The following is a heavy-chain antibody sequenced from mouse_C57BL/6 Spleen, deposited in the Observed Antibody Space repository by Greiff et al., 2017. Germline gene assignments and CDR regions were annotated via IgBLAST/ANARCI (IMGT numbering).Heavy chain of an antibody. Sequence: QVQLKESGAELARPGASVKLSCKASGYTFTSYGISWVKQRTGQGLEWIGEIYPRSGNTYYNEKFKGKATLTADKSSSTAYMELRSLTSEDSAVYFCARSGGSSPAWFAYGGQGTLVTVSA. CDR3: ARSGGSSPAWFAY. V-gene: IGHV1-81*01. CDR1: GYTFTSYG. D-gene: IGHD1-1*01. CDR2: IYPRSGNT. J-gene: IGHJ3*01.